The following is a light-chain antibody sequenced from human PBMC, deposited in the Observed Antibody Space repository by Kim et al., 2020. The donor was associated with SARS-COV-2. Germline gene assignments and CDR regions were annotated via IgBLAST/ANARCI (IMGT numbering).Light chain of an antibody. CDR1: SSDVGAYNY. Sequence: GQSITISCTGTSSDVGAYNYVSWYLQHPGKAPKLIIYDVSKRPSGVSNRFSGSKSGNTASLTISGLQAEDEADYYCTSYTSNTTPLFGGGTKVTVL. J-gene: IGLJ2*01. V-gene: IGLV2-14*04. CDR2: DVS. CDR3: TSYTSNTTPL.